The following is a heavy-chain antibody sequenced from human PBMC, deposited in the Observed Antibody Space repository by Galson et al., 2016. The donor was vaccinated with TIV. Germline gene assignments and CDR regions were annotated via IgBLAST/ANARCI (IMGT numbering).Heavy chain of an antibody. V-gene: IGHV1-69*13. CDR3: ARLPSYYGSGNHWFDP. CDR1: GGIFRSDA. CDR2: IIAIFGTA. Sequence: SVKVSCKASGGIFRSDAISWVRQAPGQGLEWMGGIIAIFGTANYAQKFQGRVTITADESTNTVYLELSSLTSEDTAVYYCARLPSYYGSGNHWFDPWGQGTLVTVSS. J-gene: IGHJ5*02. D-gene: IGHD3-10*01.